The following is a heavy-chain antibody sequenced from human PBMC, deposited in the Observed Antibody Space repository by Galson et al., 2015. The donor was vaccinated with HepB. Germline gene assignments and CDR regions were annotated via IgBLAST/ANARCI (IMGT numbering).Heavy chain of an antibody. Sequence: SVKVSCKASGYTFTSYGISWVRQAPGQGLEWMGWISAYNGNTNYAQKLQGRVTMTTDTSTSTAYMELRSLRSDDTAVYYCARDLCSSTSCYTLSAGEYTDPWGQGTLVTVSS. V-gene: IGHV1-18*01. D-gene: IGHD2-2*02. CDR3: ARDLCSSTSCYTLSAGEYTDP. CDR1: GYTFTSYG. CDR2: ISAYNGNT. J-gene: IGHJ5*02.